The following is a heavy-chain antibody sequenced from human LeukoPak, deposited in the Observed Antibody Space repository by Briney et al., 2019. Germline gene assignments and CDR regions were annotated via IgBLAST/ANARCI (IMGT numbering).Heavy chain of an antibody. CDR1: GFTFSSYS. CDR2: TSSSSSTI. D-gene: IGHD2-2*01. V-gene: IGHV3-48*02. J-gene: IGHJ4*02. Sequence: GGSLRLPCAASGFTFSSYSMNWVRQAPGKGLEWVSYTSSSSSTIYYADSVKGRFTISRDNAKNSLYLQMNSLRDEDTAVYYCARYYCSSTSCYAPSGYWGQGTLVTVSS. CDR3: ARYYCSSTSCYAPSGY.